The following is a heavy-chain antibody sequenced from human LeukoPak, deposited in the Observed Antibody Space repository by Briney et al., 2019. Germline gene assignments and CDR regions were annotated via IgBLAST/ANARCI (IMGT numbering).Heavy chain of an antibody. CDR1: GITVSGNY. J-gene: IGHJ4*02. V-gene: IGHV3-48*01. CDR3: ATYGYLDY. CDR2: ISSSSSTI. D-gene: IGHD3-10*01. Sequence: GGSLRLSCAASGITVSGNYMTWVRQAPGKGLEWVSYISSSSSTIYYADSVKGRFTISRDNAKNSLYLQMNSLRAEDTAVYYCATYGYLDYWGQGTLVTVSS.